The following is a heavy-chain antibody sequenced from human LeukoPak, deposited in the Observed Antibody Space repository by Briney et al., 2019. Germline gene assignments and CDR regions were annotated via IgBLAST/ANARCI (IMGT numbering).Heavy chain of an antibody. Sequence: ASVKVSCKASGYTFTAYYMHWVRQAPGQGLEWMGWINPNSGGTNYAQKFQGRVTMTRDTSISTAYMELSRLRSDDTAVYYCARRTYPIYYFDYWGQGTLVTVSS. J-gene: IGHJ4*02. CDR3: ARRTYPIYYFDY. D-gene: IGHD1-1*01. CDR1: GYTFTAYY. CDR2: INPNSGGT. V-gene: IGHV1-2*02.